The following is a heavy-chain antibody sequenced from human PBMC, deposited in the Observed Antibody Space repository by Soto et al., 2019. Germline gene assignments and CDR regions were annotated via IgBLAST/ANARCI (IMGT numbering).Heavy chain of an antibody. CDR1: GFTFSSYA. D-gene: IGHD1-26*01. J-gene: IGHJ6*03. CDR2: ISGSGGST. Sequence: GGSLRLSCAASGFTFSSYAMSWVRQAPGKGLEWVSAISGSGGSTYYADSVKGRFTISRDNSKNTLYLQMNSLRAEDTAVYYCAKKGSATYYYYYYYMAVWGKGTTVTVSS. V-gene: IGHV3-23*01. CDR3: AKKGSATYYYYYYYMAV.